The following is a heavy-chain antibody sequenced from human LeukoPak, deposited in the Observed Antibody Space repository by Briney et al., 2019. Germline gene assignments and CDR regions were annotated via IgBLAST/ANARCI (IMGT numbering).Heavy chain of an antibody. D-gene: IGHD2/OR15-2a*01. V-gene: IGHV4-61*02. Sequence: SETLSLTCTVSGGSISSGSYYWSWIRQPAGKGLEWIGRFSTSGSTNYNPSLKSRVTISVDSSKNQFSLNLRSVTAADTAVYYCARLTPTTLSLYYYYMDVWGKGTTVTVSS. CDR2: FSTSGST. J-gene: IGHJ6*03. CDR1: GGSISSGSYY. CDR3: ARLTPTTLSLYYYYMDV.